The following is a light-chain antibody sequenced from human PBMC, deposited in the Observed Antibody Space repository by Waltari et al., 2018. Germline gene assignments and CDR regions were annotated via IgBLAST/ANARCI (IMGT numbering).Light chain of an antibody. J-gene: IGKJ2*01. CDR2: DAS. Sequence: DIQMTQSPSSLSASVGDRVTITCRASQGVSSFLCLYQQKPEKAPKLLNDDASTLQSGVPSRFSGSGSGTDVTLTISSLQPEDFATYDCQQSYSTPRTFGQGTNLEIK. CDR3: QQSYSTPRT. V-gene: IGKV1-39*01. CDR1: QGVSSF.